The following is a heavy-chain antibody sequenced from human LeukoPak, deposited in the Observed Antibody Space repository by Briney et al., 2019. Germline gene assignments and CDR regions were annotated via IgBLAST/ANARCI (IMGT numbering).Heavy chain of an antibody. CDR2: IYYSGST. D-gene: IGHD5-18*01. CDR1: GFTFSSYS. J-gene: IGHJ4*02. V-gene: IGHV4-39*07. Sequence: GSLRLSCAASGFTFSSYSMNWVRQAPGKGLEWIGSIYYSGSTYYNPSLKSRVTISVDTSKNQFSLKLSSVTAADTAVYYCARDRTKYSYQEIWGQGTLVTVSS. CDR3: ARDRTKYSYQEI.